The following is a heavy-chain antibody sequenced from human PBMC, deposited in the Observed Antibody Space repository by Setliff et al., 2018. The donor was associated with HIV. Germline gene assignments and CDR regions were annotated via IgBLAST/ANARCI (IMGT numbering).Heavy chain of an antibody. CDR1: GFAFSDNP. D-gene: IGHD3-22*01. Sequence: GGSLRLSCVASSGFAFSDNPMNWVRQAPGKGLEWISHIRGKSDIIKYAESVMGRFTISRDNAKNSLYLEMNSLRAEDTAIYDCARDYNYIFDSWGQGVLVTVSS. CDR3: ARDYNYIFDS. V-gene: IGHV3-48*01. J-gene: IGHJ4*02. CDR2: IRGKSDII.